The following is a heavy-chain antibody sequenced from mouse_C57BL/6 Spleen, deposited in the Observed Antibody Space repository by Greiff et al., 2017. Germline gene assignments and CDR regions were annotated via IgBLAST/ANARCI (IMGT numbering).Heavy chain of an antibody. CDR3: ARNGDWYFDV. CDR2: IDPKSGGN. Sequence: QVQLKQPGAELVKPGASVKLSCTASGYTFTSYWKHWVKQRPGRGLEWIGRIDPKSGGNKYNEKFKSKATLTVDKPSSTAYRQLSSLTAEDSAVYFCARNGDWYFDVWGTGTTVTVSS. V-gene: IGHV1-62-3*01. CDR1: GYTFTSYW. J-gene: IGHJ1*03.